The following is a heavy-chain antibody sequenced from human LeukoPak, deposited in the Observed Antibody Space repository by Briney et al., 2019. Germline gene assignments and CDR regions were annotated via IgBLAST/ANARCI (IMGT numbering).Heavy chain of an antibody. D-gene: IGHD2-15*01. Sequence: GGSLRLSCAASGFSFSNYWMSWVRQAPGKGLEWVAKIKRDGSEKYYVDAVKGRFTISRDNAKSSLFLQMKSLRAEDTAVYYCATMEDGHLFGSWGQGTLVTVSS. CDR1: GFSFSNYW. V-gene: IGHV3-7*01. CDR2: IKRDGSEK. CDR3: ATMEDGHLFGS. J-gene: IGHJ4*02.